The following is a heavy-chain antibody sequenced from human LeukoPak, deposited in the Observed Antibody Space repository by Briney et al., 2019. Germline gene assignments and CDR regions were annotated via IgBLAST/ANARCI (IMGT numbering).Heavy chain of an antibody. V-gene: IGHV3-23*01. D-gene: IGHD1-26*01. Sequence: GGSLRLPCAASGFSFYYYAMSWVRQPPGQGLEWVSTISGSGLSTFYADAVKGRFTISRDNSQNTLFLQMNSLRADDTAVYHCAKTTRIVGASLVDYWGQGIQVTVSS. CDR3: AKTTRIVGASLVDY. CDR2: ISGSGLST. CDR1: GFSFYYYA. J-gene: IGHJ4*02.